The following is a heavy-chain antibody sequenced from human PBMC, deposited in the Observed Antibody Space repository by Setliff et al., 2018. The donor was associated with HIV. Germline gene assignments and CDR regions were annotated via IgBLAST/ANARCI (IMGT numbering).Heavy chain of an antibody. CDR1: GYSISSGSYY. CDR2: IYTSGST. J-gene: IGHJ5*02. V-gene: IGHV4-61*09. Sequence: PSETLSLTCAVSGYSISSGSYYWSWIRQPAGKGLEWIGHIYTSGSTNYNPSLKSRVTISVDTSKNQFSLKLSSVTAADTAVYYCARRHYDFWSGYYNWFDPWGQGTLVTSPQ. D-gene: IGHD3-3*01. CDR3: ARRHYDFWSGYYNWFDP.